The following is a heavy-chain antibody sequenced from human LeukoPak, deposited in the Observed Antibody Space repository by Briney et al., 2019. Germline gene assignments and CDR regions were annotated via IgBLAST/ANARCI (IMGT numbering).Heavy chain of an antibody. V-gene: IGHV3-21*01. CDR1: GFTFSDYD. J-gene: IGHJ4*02. CDR2: ISYLSSHI. CDR3: GRAFPPLRTSSAGDL. D-gene: IGHD3-16*01. Sequence: GGSLRLSCSASGFTFSDYDMNWVRQAPGKGLEWVSSISYLSSHIYYGDSVKGRFSISRDNAKNSLYLQMNSLGAEDTAIYYCGRAFPPLRTSSAGDLWGQGILVTVSS.